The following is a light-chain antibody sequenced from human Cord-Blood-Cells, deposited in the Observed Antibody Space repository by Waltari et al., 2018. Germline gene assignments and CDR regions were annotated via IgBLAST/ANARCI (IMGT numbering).Light chain of an antibody. CDR3: QQYNNWPPP. V-gene: IGKV3-15*01. J-gene: IGKJ1*01. Sequence: EIVMTQSPATLSVSPGERATLSCRASQSVSSNLARYQQKPGQAPRLLIYGASPRATGIPARFSGSGSGTEFTLTISSLQSEDFAVYYCQQYNNWPPPFGQGTKVEIK. CDR2: GAS. CDR1: QSVSSN.